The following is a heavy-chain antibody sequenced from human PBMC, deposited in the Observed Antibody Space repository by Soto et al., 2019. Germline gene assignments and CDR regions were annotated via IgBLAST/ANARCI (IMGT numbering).Heavy chain of an antibody. Sequence: EVQLLESGGGLVQPGESLRLSCAGSGFTFNNYAMTWVRQAPGKGPEWVSAISGGGDTTYYADSVKGRFTISRDNSKNTLYLQMNSLRAEDTAVYYCAKHEPQYSSSLTHYWGQGTLVTVSS. J-gene: IGHJ4*02. CDR1: GFTFNNYA. CDR3: AKHEPQYSSSLTHY. CDR2: ISGGGDTT. D-gene: IGHD6-13*01. V-gene: IGHV3-23*01.